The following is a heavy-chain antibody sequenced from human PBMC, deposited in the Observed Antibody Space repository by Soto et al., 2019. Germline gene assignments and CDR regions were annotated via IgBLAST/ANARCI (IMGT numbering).Heavy chain of an antibody. Sequence: EVQVVESGGGLVQPGGSLRLSCAASGFSVRSNYMNWVRQAPGKGLEWVSVLNYDGTMDYADSVKGRFTVSRDVFKNTLDFEMSSLRAEDTAVYYCARDPRVAARPHSFYYYMDVWGKGTTVTVSS. J-gene: IGHJ6*03. CDR1: GFSVRSNY. CDR3: ARDPRVAARPHSFYYYMDV. CDR2: LNYDGTM. D-gene: IGHD6-6*01. V-gene: IGHV3-66*01.